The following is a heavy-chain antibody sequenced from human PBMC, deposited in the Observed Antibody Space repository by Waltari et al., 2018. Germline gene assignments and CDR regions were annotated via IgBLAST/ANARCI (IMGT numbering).Heavy chain of an antibody. Sequence: VQLQESGPGLVKPSETLSLTCTVSGYSISSGYYWGWIRQPPGKGLVWVSRMKTDGTSITYADSVKGRFTISRDSAKNTYYLQMNSLRAEDTAVYYCTRNPGYWGQGTLVTVSS. CDR2: MKTDGTSI. CDR3: TRNPGY. V-gene: IGHV3-74*03. CDR1: GYSISSGYY. J-gene: IGHJ4*02.